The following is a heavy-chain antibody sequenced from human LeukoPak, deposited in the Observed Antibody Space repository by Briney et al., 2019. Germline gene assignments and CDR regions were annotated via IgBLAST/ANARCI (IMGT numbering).Heavy chain of an antibody. Sequence: GGSLRLSCAASGFTFSSYAMSWVRQAPGKGLEWVSSISGSGDSTYYADSVKGRFTISRDNSQNTVYLHLNSLRVEDTAIYYCAKDRSGWGQGTLVTVSS. CDR1: GFTFSSYA. D-gene: IGHD2-15*01. V-gene: IGHV3-23*01. CDR2: ISGSGDST. J-gene: IGHJ4*02. CDR3: AKDRSG.